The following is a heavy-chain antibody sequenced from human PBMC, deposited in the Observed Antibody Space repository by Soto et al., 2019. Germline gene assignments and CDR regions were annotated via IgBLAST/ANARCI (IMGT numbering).Heavy chain of an antibody. J-gene: IGHJ6*02. D-gene: IGHD4-17*01. V-gene: IGHV3-30*04. Sequence: QVQLVESGGGVVQPGRSLRLSCGASGFTFNNYAMHWVRQAPGKGLEWVTVISYSGYTQYYADSVKGRFTISRDNSKNTMYVEMNSLRTEDTAVYYCARSPTATIVPESRYAMDVWGQGTTVTVSS. CDR3: ARSPTATIVPESRYAMDV. CDR1: GFTFNNYA. CDR2: ISYSGYTQ.